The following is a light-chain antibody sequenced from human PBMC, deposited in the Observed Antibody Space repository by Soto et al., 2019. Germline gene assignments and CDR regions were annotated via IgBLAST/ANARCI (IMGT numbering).Light chain of an antibody. CDR1: QSLLHSNGYNY. Sequence: DIVMTQSPLSLPVTPGEPASISCRSSQSLLHSNGYNYLDWYLQKPGQSPQLLIYLGFNRPSGVPERFSGSGSGTDFTLKISRVEAEDVGVYYCMQSLQTPRTFGQGTKVEIK. V-gene: IGKV2-28*01. CDR3: MQSLQTPRT. CDR2: LGF. J-gene: IGKJ1*01.